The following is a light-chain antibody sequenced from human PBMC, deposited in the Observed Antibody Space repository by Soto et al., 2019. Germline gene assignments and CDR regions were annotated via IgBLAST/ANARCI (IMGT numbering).Light chain of an antibody. J-gene: IGKJ2*01. CDR3: QQYGSSPNT. Sequence: EIVLTQSPGTLSLSPGERATLSCRASQSVSSSYLAWYQHKPGQAPRLLIYGASSRATGIPDRFSGSGSGTDFTLTSSRLEPEDFAVYYCQQYGSSPNTFGQGTKLEIK. CDR2: GAS. CDR1: QSVSSSY. V-gene: IGKV3-20*01.